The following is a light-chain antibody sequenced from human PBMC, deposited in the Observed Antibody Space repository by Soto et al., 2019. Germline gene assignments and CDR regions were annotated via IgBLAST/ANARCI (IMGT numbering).Light chain of an antibody. Sequence: ELVLTQSPGTLSLSPGERATLSCRAGRSVGTHLAWYQHKGGLAPSLLIFGASNRATGIPDRFSGSGSGTDFNFTIGRLEPEDFAMYYCQQYSDSPPTFGQGTKVDIK. V-gene: IGKV3-20*01. CDR2: GAS. CDR3: QQYSDSPPT. CDR1: RSVGTH. J-gene: IGKJ1*01.